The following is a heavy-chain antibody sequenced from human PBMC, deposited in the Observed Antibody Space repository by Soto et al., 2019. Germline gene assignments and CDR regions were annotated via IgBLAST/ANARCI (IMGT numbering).Heavy chain of an antibody. CDR2: ISYDGSNK. CDR3: AKDSHVLLWFGEGGSFDY. CDR1: GFTFSSYG. V-gene: IGHV3-30*18. Sequence: QVQLVESGGGVVQPGRSLRLSCAASGFTFSSYGMHWVRQAPGKGLEWVAVISYDGSNKYYADSVKGRFTISRDNSKNTLYLQMNSLRAEDTAVYYCAKDSHVLLWFGEGGSFDYWGQGTLVTVSS. J-gene: IGHJ4*02. D-gene: IGHD3-10*01.